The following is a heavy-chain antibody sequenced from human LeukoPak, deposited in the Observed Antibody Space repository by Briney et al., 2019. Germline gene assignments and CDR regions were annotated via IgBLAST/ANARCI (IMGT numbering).Heavy chain of an antibody. CDR3: ARGAGGYSYGHFDY. CDR1: GGSISSYY. CDR2: IYYSGST. V-gene: IGHV4-59*01. J-gene: IGHJ4*02. Sequence: KSSETLSLTRTVSGGSISSYYWSWIRQPPGKGLEWIGYIYYSGSTNYNPSLKSRVTISVDTSKNQFSLKLSSVTAADTAVYYCARGAGGYSYGHFDYWGQGTLVTVSS. D-gene: IGHD5-18*01.